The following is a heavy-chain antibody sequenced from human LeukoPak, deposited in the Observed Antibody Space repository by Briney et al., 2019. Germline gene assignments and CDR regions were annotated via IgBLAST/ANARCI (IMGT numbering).Heavy chain of an antibody. CDR1: GFTFSSYW. V-gene: IGHV3-74*01. Sequence: GGSLRLSCAASGFTFSSYWMPWVRQAPGKGLVWVSRINSDGSSTSYADSVKGRFTISRDNSKNTLYLQMNSLRAEDTAVYYCARGVKVGDAFDIWGQGTMVTVSS. CDR2: INSDGSST. D-gene: IGHD3-10*01. J-gene: IGHJ3*02. CDR3: ARGVKVGDAFDI.